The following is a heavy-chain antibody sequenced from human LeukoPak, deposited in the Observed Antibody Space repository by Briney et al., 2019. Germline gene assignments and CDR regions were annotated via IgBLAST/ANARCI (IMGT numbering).Heavy chain of an antibody. J-gene: IGHJ6*03. V-gene: IGHV1-18*01. D-gene: IGHD3-22*01. CDR1: GYTFTSYG. CDR3: ARVRNSYYYDSSGYVGAPADMDV. CDR2: ISVYNGNT. Sequence: ASVKVSCKASGYTFTSYGISWVRQAPGQGLEWMGWISVYNGNTNYAQKLQGRVTMATDTSTSTAYMELRSLRSDDTAMYYCARVRNSYYYDSSGYVGAPADMDVWGKGTTVTVSS.